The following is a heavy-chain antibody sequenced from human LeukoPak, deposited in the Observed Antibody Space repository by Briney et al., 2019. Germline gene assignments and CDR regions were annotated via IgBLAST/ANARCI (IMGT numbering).Heavy chain of an antibody. CDR2: IYYSGST. CDR3: ARLDTAMAYYFDY. V-gene: IGHV4-59*08. D-gene: IGHD5-18*01. Sequence: SETLPLTCTVSGGSISSYYWSWIRQPPGKGLEWIGYIYYSGSTNYNPSLKSRVTISVDTSKNQFSLKLSSVTAADTAVYYCARLDTAMAYYFDYWGQGTLVTVSS. CDR1: GGSISSYY. J-gene: IGHJ4*02.